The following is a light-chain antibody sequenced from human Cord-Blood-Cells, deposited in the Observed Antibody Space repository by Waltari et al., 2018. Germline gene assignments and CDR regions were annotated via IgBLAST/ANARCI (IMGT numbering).Light chain of an antibody. J-gene: IGKJ4*01. V-gene: IGKV3-15*01. CDR1: QSVSSN. CDR2: GAS. CDR3: QQYNNWPPLT. Sequence: EIVMTQSPATLSVSPGERATLSGRASQSVSSNLAWYQQKPGQAPRPLIYGASTRATGIPARFSGSGSGTEFTLTISSLQSEDFAVYYCQQYNNWPPLTFGGGTK.